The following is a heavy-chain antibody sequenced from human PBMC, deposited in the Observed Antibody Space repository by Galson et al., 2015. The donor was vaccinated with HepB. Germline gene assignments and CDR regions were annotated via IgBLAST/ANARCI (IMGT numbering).Heavy chain of an antibody. CDR2: ISAYNGNT. Sequence: SVTVSCKASGHTFTSYGISWVRQAPGQGLEWMGWISAYNGNTNYAQKLQGRVTMTTDTSTSTAYMELRSLRSDDTAVYYCARDPWQWLVPFDYWGQGTLVTVSS. V-gene: IGHV1-18*04. CDR3: ARDPWQWLVPFDY. D-gene: IGHD6-19*01. CDR1: GHTFTSYG. J-gene: IGHJ4*02.